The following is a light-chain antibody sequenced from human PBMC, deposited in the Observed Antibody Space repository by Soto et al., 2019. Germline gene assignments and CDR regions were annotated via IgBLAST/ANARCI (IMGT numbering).Light chain of an antibody. J-gene: IGLJ7*01. CDR2: IND. CDR1: SSNIAGNT. Sequence: QSVLTQPPSLSGTPGQRVTISCSGSSSNIAGNTVHWYQHPPGTAPKLLIYINDQRPSGVPGRFSASTSGTSASLAISGLQSDDEADYYCATWDDDLNAAVFGGGTQLTVL. V-gene: IGLV1-44*01. CDR3: ATWDDDLNAAV.